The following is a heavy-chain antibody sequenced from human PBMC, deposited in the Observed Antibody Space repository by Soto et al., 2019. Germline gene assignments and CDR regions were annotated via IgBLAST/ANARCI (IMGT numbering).Heavy chain of an antibody. CDR2: IYYSGST. J-gene: IGHJ4*02. CDR3: ERLGSKVRGVTASFDY. CDR1: GGSISSSSYY. Sequence: QLLESGPGLVKPSETLSLTCTVSGGSISSSSYYWGWIRQPPGKGLEWIGSIYYSGSTYYNPSLKSRVTISVDTSKNQFSLKLSSVTAADTAMYYCERLGSKVRGVTASFDYWGQGTLVTVSS. V-gene: IGHV4-39*01. D-gene: IGHD3-10*01.